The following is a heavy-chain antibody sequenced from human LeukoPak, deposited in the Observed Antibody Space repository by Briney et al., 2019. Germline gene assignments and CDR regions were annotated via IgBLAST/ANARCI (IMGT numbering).Heavy chain of an antibody. D-gene: IGHD3-10*01. J-gene: IGHJ4*02. CDR2: ISYSGST. CDR3: ARHPELYFFDY. Sequence: SETLSLTCTVSGAPISSYYRSWIRQPPGKGLEWIGYISYSGSTNYNPSLKSRVTISADTSKNQVFLTLSSVTAADTAVYYCARHPELYFFDYWGQGTLVTVSS. V-gene: IGHV4-59*08. CDR1: GAPISSYY.